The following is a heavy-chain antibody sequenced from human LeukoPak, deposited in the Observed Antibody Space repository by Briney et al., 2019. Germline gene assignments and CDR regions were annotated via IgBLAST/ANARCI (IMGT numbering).Heavy chain of an antibody. CDR2: IYTGGNT. J-gene: IGHJ4*02. CDR1: GFTVDSNY. D-gene: IGHD3-22*01. Sequence: GGSLRLACAASGFTVDSNYLSWVRQAPGKGLEWVSTIYTGGNTYYAASVKGRFTISRDCSKNTVFLHMNSLRAEDTAMYYCARSDDSGYYDSFDYWGQGALVTVSS. V-gene: IGHV3-53*01. CDR3: ARSDDSGYYDSFDY.